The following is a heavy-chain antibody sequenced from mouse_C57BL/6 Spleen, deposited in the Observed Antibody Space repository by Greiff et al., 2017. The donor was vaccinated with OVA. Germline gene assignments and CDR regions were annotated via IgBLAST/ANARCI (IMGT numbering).Heavy chain of an antibody. J-gene: IGHJ4*01. V-gene: IGHV3-6*01. CDR3: ARTVVANYYAMDY. CDR2: ISYDGSN. CDR1: GYSITSGYY. D-gene: IGHD1-1*01. Sequence: EVQLVESGPGLVKPSQSLSLTCSVTGYSITSGYYWNWIRQFPGNKLEWMGYISYDGSNNYNPSLKNRISITRDTSKNQFFLKLNSVTTEDTATYYCARTVVANYYAMDYWGQGTSVTVSS.